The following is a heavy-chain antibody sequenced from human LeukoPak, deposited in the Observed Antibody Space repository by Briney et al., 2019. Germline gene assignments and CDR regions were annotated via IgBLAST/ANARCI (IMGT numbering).Heavy chain of an antibody. J-gene: IGHJ4*02. CDR3: ARDSSGWSFDY. CDR2: IYSGGST. Sequence: GGSLRLSCAASGFTVSSNYMSWVRQAPGKGLEWVSVIYSGGSTYYADSVKGRCTISRDNSKNTLYLQMNSLRAEDTAVYYCARDSSGWSFDYWGQGTLVTVSS. V-gene: IGHV3-53*01. D-gene: IGHD6-19*01. CDR1: GFTVSSNY.